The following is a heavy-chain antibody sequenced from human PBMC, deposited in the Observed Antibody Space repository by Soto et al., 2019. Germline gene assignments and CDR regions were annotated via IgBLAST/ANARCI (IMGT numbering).Heavy chain of an antibody. D-gene: IGHD6-19*01. J-gene: IGHJ4*02. CDR2: MNPNSGNT. CDR3: ASEYSSGWAKD. CDR1: GYTFTSYD. V-gene: IGHV1-8*01. Sequence: QVKRVQSGAEVKKPGASVKVSCKASGYTFTSYDINWGRQATGQGLEWMGWMNPNSGNTGYAQKSKGSVTMTRNTSISTAYMGLSSLRSEDTAVYYCASEYSSGWAKDWGQGNLVTVSS.